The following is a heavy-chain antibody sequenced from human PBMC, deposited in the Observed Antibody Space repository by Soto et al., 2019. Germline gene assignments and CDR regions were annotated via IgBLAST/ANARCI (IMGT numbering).Heavy chain of an antibody. D-gene: IGHD6-19*01. CDR3: SRVSAVDGGSSNSLPNDF. CDR2: INPTSGGT. J-gene: IGHJ4*02. Sequence: QVQLVQSGAEVKKPGASVKVSCKASGYTFTDYYIHWVRQAPGQGLEWMGWINPTSGGTSYAHNFRGRVTMPSDTSISAAYMELSRLSSYDTAVYYGSRVSAVDGGSSNSLPNDFWGQGTLVNVSS. V-gene: IGHV1-2*02. CDR1: GYTFTDYY.